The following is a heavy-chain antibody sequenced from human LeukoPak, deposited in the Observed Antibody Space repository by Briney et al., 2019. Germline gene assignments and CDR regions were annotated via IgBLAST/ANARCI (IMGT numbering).Heavy chain of an antibody. CDR2: ISGDGGRS. CDR1: GFTFSNYS. CDR3: AREDYMDV. V-gene: IGHV3-64*02. J-gene: IGHJ6*03. Sequence: PGGSLRLSCAGSGFTFSNYSMRWIRQAPGKGLQYVSVISGDGGRSFYAESVKGRFTISRDNSKNTLYLQMNSLRVEDMAVYYCAREDYMDVWGKGTTVIVTS.